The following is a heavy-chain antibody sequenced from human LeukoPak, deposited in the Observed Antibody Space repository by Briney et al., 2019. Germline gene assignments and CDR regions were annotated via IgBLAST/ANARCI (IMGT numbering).Heavy chain of an antibody. Sequence: GSLRLSFAASGFPFSSYAMHWVRPAPGKGLEYVSAISSNGGSTYYANSVKGRFTISRDNSKNTLYLQMGSLRAEDMAVYYCAKPRDDFWSGLDVWGQGTTVTVSS. CDR3: AKPRDDFWSGLDV. V-gene: IGHV3-64*01. CDR1: GFPFSSYA. D-gene: IGHD3-3*01. CDR2: ISSNGGST. J-gene: IGHJ6*02.